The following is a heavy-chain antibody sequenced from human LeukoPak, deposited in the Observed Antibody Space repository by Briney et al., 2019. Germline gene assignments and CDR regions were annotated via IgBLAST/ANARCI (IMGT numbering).Heavy chain of an antibody. J-gene: IGHJ5*02. CDR1: GGSFSGYY. V-gene: IGHV4-34*01. Sequence: SETLSLTCAVYGGSFSGYYWSWIRQPPGTGLEWPGEINHSGSTNYNPSLKSRVTISVDTSKNQVSLKLSSVTAADTAVYYCARGQGYSSSWYLTRFDPWGQGTLVTVSS. CDR3: ARGQGYSSSWYLTRFDP. CDR2: INHSGST. D-gene: IGHD6-13*01.